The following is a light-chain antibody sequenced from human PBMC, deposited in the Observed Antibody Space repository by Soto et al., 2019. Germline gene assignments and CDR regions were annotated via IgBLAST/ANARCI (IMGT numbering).Light chain of an antibody. CDR3: QQYNSYSLT. CDR2: DAS. V-gene: IGKV1-5*01. J-gene: IGKJ1*01. Sequence: DIQMTQSPSTLSASVGDRVTMTCRASQSISSWLAWYQQKPGKAPKLLIYDASSLESGVPSRFSGSGSGTEFTLTISSLQPDDFATYYCQQYNSYSLTFGHGTKVDIK. CDR1: QSISSW.